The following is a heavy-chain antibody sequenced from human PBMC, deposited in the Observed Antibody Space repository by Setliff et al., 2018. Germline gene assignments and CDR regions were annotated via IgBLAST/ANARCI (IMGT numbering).Heavy chain of an antibody. V-gene: IGHV3-30-3*01. D-gene: IGHD2-15*01. J-gene: IGHJ4*02. CDR3: ARGTQAYTSWTDSALGY. CDR2: MSLDETNK. Sequence: GGSLRLSCAASGFTFTNYIIHWVRQAPGKGLEWVAVMSLDETNKYYADSVRGRFTISRDNSRNMLYMQMNSLRADDTAVYYCARGTQAYTSWTDSALGYWGKGTLVTVSS. CDR1: GFTFTNYI.